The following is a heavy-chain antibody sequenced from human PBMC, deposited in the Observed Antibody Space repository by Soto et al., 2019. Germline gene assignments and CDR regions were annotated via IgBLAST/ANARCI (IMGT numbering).Heavy chain of an antibody. J-gene: IGHJ4*02. CDR3: VGDYYDSSGYYLFDY. CDR1: GFTFSSYS. CDR2: ISSSSSYI. D-gene: IGHD3-22*01. V-gene: IGHV3-21*01. Sequence: GGSLRLSCAASGFTFSSYSINWVRQAPGKGLEWVSSISSSSSYIYYADSVKGRFTISRDNAKNSLYLQMNSLRAEDTAVYYCVGDYYDSSGYYLFDYWGQGTLVTVSS.